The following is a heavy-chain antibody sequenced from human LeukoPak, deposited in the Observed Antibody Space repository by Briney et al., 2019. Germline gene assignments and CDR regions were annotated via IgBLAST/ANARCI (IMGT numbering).Heavy chain of an antibody. CDR2: IYYSGGT. CDR3: AREYSSSWSPPFQH. J-gene: IGHJ1*01. CDR1: GGSISSYY. Sequence: SETLSLTCTVSGGSISSYYWSWIRQPPGKGLEWIGHIYYSGGTNYNPSLKSRVTISLDTSKNQCSLRLSSVTAADTAVYYCAREYSSSWSPPFQHWGQGTLVTVSS. D-gene: IGHD6-13*01. V-gene: IGHV4-59*12.